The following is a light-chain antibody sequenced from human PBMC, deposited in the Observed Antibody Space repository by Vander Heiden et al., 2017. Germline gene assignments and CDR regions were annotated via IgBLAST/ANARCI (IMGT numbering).Light chain of an antibody. V-gene: IGLV1-40*01. Sequence: QSVLTHPPSLSGAPGQRVTISCTGSSSNIGAGYDVHWYQQLPGTAPKLLIYGNSNRPSGVPDRFSGTKSGTSASLAITGFQAEDEADYYCQSYDSSLSGYVFGTGTKVTVL. J-gene: IGLJ1*01. CDR1: SSNIGAGYD. CDR3: QSYDSSLSGYV. CDR2: GNS.